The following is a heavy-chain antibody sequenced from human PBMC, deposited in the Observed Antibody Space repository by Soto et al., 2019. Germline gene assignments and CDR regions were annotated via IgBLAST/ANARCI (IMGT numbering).Heavy chain of an antibody. D-gene: IGHD2-2*01. CDR3: ARIVVIPAAPDYYNYYGVDV. Sequence: SETLSLTCTVSGDYIISSNYYWAWIRQSQGKGLEWIGNMYYSGSTYYNLSLKSRVTMSVDTSKNHFSLKISSVTAADTSVYYCARIVVIPAAPDYYNYYGVDVWGQGTTVTVS. J-gene: IGHJ6*02. CDR1: GDYIISSNYY. CDR2: MYYSGST. V-gene: IGHV4-39*01.